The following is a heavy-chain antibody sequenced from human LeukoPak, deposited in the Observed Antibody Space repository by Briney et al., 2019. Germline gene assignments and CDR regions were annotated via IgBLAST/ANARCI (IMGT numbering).Heavy chain of an antibody. CDR2: IYYSGST. CDR1: GGSISSSFYY. J-gene: IGHJ3*02. Sequence: PSETLSLTCTVSGGSISSSFYYWGWIRQPPGKGLEWIGSIYYSGSTYYNPSLKSRVTISIDTSKNQFSLKLSSVTAADTAVYYCANDPLRYFDWIGGDAFDIWGQGTMVTVSS. CDR3: ANDPLRYFDWIGGDAFDI. D-gene: IGHD3-9*01. V-gene: IGHV4-39*07.